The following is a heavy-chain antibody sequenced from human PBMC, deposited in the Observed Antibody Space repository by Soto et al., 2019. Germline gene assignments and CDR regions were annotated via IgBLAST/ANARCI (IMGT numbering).Heavy chain of an antibody. CDR3: ALALGPTTGLDY. CDR1: GASTVSHYH. J-gene: IGHJ4*02. D-gene: IGHD1-26*01. CDR2: IFNSGTT. V-gene: IGHV4-31*02. Sequence: QVQLQESGPGLVKPSQTLSLTCSVSGASTVSHYHWTWIRQPPGKGLEWMGYIFNSGTTFYNPSLTRRLSISMDTSGNHFSLELRSVTAADTAFYYCALALGPTTGLDYWGQGTLVTVSS.